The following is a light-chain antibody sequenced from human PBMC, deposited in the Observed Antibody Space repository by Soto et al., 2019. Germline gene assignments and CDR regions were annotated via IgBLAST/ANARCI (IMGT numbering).Light chain of an antibody. CDR1: SSDIGGFYY. CDR3: SSYAGSGTYVV. V-gene: IGLV2-14*01. CDR2: QVS. J-gene: IGLJ2*01. Sequence: QSALTQPASVSGSPGQSITISCTGTSSDIGGFYYVSWYQHHPGKDPKLMIYQVSNRPSGVSNRFSGSKSGNTASLTVSGLQADDEAAYYCSSYAGSGTYVVFGGGTKLTVL.